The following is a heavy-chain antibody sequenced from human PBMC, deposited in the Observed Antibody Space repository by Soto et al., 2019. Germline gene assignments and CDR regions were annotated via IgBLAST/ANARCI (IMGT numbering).Heavy chain of an antibody. D-gene: IGHD6-19*01. CDR3: AKDLSVAVAGAL. Sequence: ESGGDLVQPGGSLRLSCVVSGFTFMSYTMNWVRQAPGKGLEWISCIDSGSRTMDYAESVKGRFTISRDNAKNTLYLQMNSLRDEVTAVYYCAKDLSVAVAGALWGQGTLVTVSS. CDR2: IDSGSRTM. V-gene: IGHV3-48*02. CDR1: GFTFMSYT. J-gene: IGHJ4*02.